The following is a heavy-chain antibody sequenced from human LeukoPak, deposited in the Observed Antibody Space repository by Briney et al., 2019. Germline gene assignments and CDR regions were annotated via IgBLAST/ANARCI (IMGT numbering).Heavy chain of an antibody. CDR2: IRRTRSSI. Sequence: PGGSLRLSCSASGFTFSDYSMNWVRQAPAKGLEWVSSIRRTRSSILYADAVKDRFTISSDFAKNSLNLRMKSLRAEDTAVYYCTRDRNWNYDYWGQGTLVSVSS. J-gene: IGHJ4*02. D-gene: IGHD1-7*01. V-gene: IGHV3-21*01. CDR1: GFTFSDYS. CDR3: TRDRNWNYDY.